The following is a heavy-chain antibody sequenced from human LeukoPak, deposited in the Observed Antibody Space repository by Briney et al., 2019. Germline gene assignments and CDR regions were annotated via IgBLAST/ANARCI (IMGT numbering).Heavy chain of an antibody. CDR1: GFTFSSYS. Sequence: GGSLRLSCAASGFTFSSYSMNWVRQAPGKGPEWVSSISSSSSYIYYADSVKGRFTISRDNAKNSLYLQMNSLRAEDTAVYYCAHYGSGSYYRDYWGQGTLVTVSS. CDR3: AHYGSGSYYRDY. J-gene: IGHJ4*02. D-gene: IGHD3-10*01. V-gene: IGHV3-21*01. CDR2: ISSSSSYI.